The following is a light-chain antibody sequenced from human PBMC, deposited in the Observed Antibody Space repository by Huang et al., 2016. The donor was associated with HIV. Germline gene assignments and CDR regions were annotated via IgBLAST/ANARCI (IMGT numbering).Light chain of an antibody. CDR1: RSVSTN. Sequence: EIVMTQSPATLSVSPGQRVTLSCRANRSVSTNLAWYQQRHGQAPRRLIYGSSTRAPGIPARFRGSGSGTDFSLTISSLQSEDFALYYCHQYNNWLLSFGGGTRV. CDR2: GSS. J-gene: IGKJ4*01. CDR3: HQYNNWLLS. V-gene: IGKV3-15*01.